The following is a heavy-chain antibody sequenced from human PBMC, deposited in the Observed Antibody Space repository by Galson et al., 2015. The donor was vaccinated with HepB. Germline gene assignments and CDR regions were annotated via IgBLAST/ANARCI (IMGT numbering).Heavy chain of an antibody. J-gene: IGHJ4*02. CDR3: ARTTRGSGTYYFDY. D-gene: IGHD3-10*01. CDR2: MNPNSGNT. V-gene: IGHV1-8*01. CDR1: GYTFTRYD. Sequence: SVKVSCKASGYTFTRYDINWVRQATGQGLEWMGWMNPNSGNTGYAQKFQGRVTMTRNTSISTAYMELSSLRSEDTAVYYCARTTRGSGTYYFDYWGQGTLVTVSS.